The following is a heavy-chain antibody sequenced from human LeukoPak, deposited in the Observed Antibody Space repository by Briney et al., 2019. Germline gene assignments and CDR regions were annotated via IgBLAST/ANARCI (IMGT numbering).Heavy chain of an antibody. CDR2: ISSRSNNI. V-gene: IGHV3-48*01. CDR1: GFTFRRYG. CDR3: ARGGAARPDY. Sequence: GGTLRLSCAAAGFTFRRYGMNWVRQAPGKGLEWVSYISSRSNNIDYADSVKGRFTISRDNAKNLLYLQINSLRAEDTAVYYCARGGAARPDYWGQGTLVTVSS. J-gene: IGHJ4*02. D-gene: IGHD6-6*01.